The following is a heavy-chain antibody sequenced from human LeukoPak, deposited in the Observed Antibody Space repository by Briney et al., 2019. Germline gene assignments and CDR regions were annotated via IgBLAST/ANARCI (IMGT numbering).Heavy chain of an antibody. Sequence: TSETLSLTCTVSGGSISSYYWSWIRQPPGKGLEWIGYIYYSGGTNYNPSLKSRVTISVDTSKNQFSLKLSSVTAADTAVYYCARRDYYDSSEDYWGQGTLVTVSS. J-gene: IGHJ4*02. CDR1: GGSISSYY. CDR2: IYYSGGT. V-gene: IGHV4-59*08. CDR3: ARRDYYDSSEDY. D-gene: IGHD3-22*01.